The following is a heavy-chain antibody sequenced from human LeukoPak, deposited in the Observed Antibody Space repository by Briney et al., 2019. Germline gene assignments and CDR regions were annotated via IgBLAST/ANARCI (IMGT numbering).Heavy chain of an antibody. Sequence: ASVKVSCKVSGYTLTELFMHWVRQAPGKGLEWMGGFDPEDGETIYAQKFQGRVTMTEDTSTDTAYMELSSLRSEDTAVYYCATATGGDDAFDIWGQGTMVTVSS. CDR2: FDPEDGET. V-gene: IGHV1-24*01. D-gene: IGHD7-27*01. J-gene: IGHJ3*02. CDR1: GYTLTELF. CDR3: ATATGGDDAFDI.